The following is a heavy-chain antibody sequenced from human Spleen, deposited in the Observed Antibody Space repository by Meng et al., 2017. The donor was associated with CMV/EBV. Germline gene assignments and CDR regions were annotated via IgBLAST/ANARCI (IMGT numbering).Heavy chain of an antibody. CDR1: GFTFSNFN. CDR3: ATDLGVIAGRPGAFDM. CDR2: ISSSGSTI. V-gene: IGHV3-48*04. D-gene: IGHD6-6*01. J-gene: IGHJ3*02. Sequence: GGSLRLSCAASGFTFSNFNMHWIRQAPGKGLEWVSYISSSGSTIYYADSVKGRFTISRDNAKNSLYLQMNSVRVDDTAVYYCATDLGVIAGRPGAFDMWGQGTMVTVSS.